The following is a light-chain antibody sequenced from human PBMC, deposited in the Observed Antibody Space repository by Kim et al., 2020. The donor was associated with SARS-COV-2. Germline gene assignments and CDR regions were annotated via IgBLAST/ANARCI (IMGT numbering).Light chain of an antibody. CDR2: GTS. CDR3: QQYGTSPRT. CDR1: QSVSSSY. V-gene: IGKV3-20*01. J-gene: IGKJ4*01. Sequence: SPGDGATLSCRASQSVSSSYLAWYQQKSGQAPRLVIYGTSTRATGIPDRFRGSGSGTDFTLTISRLEPEDFAVYYCQQYGTSPRTFGGGTKVDIK.